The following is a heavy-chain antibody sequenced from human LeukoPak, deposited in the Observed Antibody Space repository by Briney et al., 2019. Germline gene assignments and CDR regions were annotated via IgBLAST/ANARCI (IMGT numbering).Heavy chain of an antibody. CDR3: ARLNTVLPR. D-gene: IGHD2-15*01. CDR1: GGSISSSSYY. Sequence: PSETLSLTCTVSGGSISSSSYYWGWIRQPPGKGLEWIGSIYYSGSTYYNPSLKSRVTISVDTSKNQFSLKLSSVTAADTAVYYCARLNTVLPRWGQGTLVTVSS. V-gene: IGHV4-39*01. J-gene: IGHJ4*02. CDR2: IYYSGST.